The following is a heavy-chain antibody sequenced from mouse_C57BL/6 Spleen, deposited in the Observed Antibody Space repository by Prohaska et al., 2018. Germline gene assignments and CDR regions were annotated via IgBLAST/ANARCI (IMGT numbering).Heavy chain of an antibody. Sequence: EVQLLETGGGLVQPGGSRGLSCEGSGFTFSGFWMSWVRQTPGKTLEWIGDINSDGSAINYAPSIQDRFTIFRDNDKSTQYLRMSNVRSEDTASYFCKGCSDYWYFDVWGTGTTVTVSS. D-gene: IGHD1-1*01. CDR1: GFTFSGFW. V-gene: IGHV11-2*01. CDR3: KGCSDYWYFDV. J-gene: IGHJ1*03. CDR2: INSDGSAI.